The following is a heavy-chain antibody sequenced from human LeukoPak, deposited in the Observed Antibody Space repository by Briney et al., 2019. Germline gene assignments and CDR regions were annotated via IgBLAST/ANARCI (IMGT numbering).Heavy chain of an antibody. CDR3: ARRYFDY. Sequence: PGGSLRLSCGASGFTFSNYWMSWVRQAPGKGLEWVINISQDGSGKNYADSVEGRFTISRDNAKNSLYLQMNSLRAEDTAVYYCARRYFDYWGQGTLVTVSS. CDR1: GFTFSNYW. V-gene: IGHV3-7*03. CDR2: ISQDGSGK. J-gene: IGHJ4*02.